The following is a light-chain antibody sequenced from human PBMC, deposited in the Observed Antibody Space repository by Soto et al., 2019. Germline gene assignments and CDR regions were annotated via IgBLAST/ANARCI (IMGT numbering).Light chain of an antibody. Sequence: QLVLTQSPSASASLGASVKLTCTLNSGRSSYAIAWHLQQPEKGPRYLMKLNSDGSHNKGDGIPDRFSGSSSGTERYLTISSLQSEDEADYYCQTWGSGIVVFGGGTKLTVL. J-gene: IGLJ2*01. V-gene: IGLV4-69*01. CDR1: SGRSSYA. CDR3: QTWGSGIVV. CDR2: LNSDGSH.